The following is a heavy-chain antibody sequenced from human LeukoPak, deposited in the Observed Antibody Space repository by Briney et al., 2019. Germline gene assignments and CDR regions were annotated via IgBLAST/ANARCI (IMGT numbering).Heavy chain of an antibody. CDR3: ARNYGDYRSPADY. CDR2: IIPIFGTA. J-gene: IGHJ4*02. V-gene: IGHV1-69*13. CDR1: GYTFISYY. Sequence: SVKVSCKASGYTFISYYMHWVRQAPGQGLEWMGGIIPIFGTANYAQKFQGRVTITADESTSTAYMELSSLRSEDTAVYYCARNYGDYRSPADYWGQGTLVTVSS. D-gene: IGHD4-17*01.